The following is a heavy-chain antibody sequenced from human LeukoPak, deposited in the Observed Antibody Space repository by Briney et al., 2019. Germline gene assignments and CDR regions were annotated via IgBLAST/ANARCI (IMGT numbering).Heavy chain of an antibody. Sequence: GRSLRLSCAASGFTFDDYAMHWVRQAPGKGLEWVSGISWNSGSIGYADSVKGRFTISRDNAKNSLYLQMNSLRAEDTALYYCAKAQPGYDILTGNLNHWGQGTLVTVSS. CDR1: GFTFDDYA. D-gene: IGHD3-9*01. CDR3: AKAQPGYDILTGNLNH. V-gene: IGHV3-9*01. J-gene: IGHJ5*02. CDR2: ISWNSGSI.